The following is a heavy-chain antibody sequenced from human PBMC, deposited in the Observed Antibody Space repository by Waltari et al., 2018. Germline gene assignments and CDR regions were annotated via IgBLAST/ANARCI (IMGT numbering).Heavy chain of an antibody. J-gene: IGHJ4*02. CDR3: ARGLVYYDSSGYYGLFDY. V-gene: IGHV4-39*01. CDR1: GGSISRSSYY. Sequence: QLQLQESGPGLVKPSETLSLTCTVSGGSISRSSYYWGWIRQPPGKGLEWIGSIYYSGSTYYNPSLKSRVTISVDTSKNQFSLKLSSVTAADTAVYYCARGLVYYDSSGYYGLFDYWGQGTLVTVSS. CDR2: IYYSGST. D-gene: IGHD3-22*01.